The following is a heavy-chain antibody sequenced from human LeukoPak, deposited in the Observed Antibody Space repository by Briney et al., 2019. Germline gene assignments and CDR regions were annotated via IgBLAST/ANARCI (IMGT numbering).Heavy chain of an antibody. CDR2: INHSGGT. D-gene: IGHD2-2*01. V-gene: IGHV4-34*01. CDR3: ARGPYCSSTSCSMFFDY. CDR1: GGSFSGYY. J-gene: IGHJ4*02. Sequence: SETLSLTCAVYGGSFSGYYWSWIRQPPGKGLEWIGEINHSGGTNYNPSLKSRVTISVDTSKNQFSLKLSSVTAADTAVYYCARGPYCSSTSCSMFFDYWGQGTLVTVSS.